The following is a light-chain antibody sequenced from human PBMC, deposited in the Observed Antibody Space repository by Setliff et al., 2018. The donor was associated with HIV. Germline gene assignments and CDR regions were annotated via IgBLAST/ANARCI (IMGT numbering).Light chain of an antibody. V-gene: IGLV2-23*01. J-gene: IGLJ1*01. CDR2: QAT. Sequence: QSVLTQPPSVSGSPGQSITISCTGASNDVGRYDLVSWYQQHPARAPKLIIYQATRRPSGVSNRFSGSKSGNVASLTISGLQAEDEADYYWCSNTGSNTFVFGTGTKVTVL. CDR1: SNDVGRYDL. CDR3: CSNTGSNTFV.